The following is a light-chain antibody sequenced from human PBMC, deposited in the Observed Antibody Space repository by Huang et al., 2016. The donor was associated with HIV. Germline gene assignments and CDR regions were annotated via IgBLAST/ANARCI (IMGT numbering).Light chain of an antibody. Sequence: EIVMTQSPAILSVSPGERATLSCRASRSITTNLAWYQHKPGQAPRLLIYGASTRATDIPGRFSVSGSGTEFTLTISSLQSEDFAVYYCQQYNNWPSTWTFGQGTNVEIK. CDR3: QQYNNWPSTWT. J-gene: IGKJ1*01. CDR2: GAS. V-gene: IGKV3-15*01. CDR1: RSITTN.